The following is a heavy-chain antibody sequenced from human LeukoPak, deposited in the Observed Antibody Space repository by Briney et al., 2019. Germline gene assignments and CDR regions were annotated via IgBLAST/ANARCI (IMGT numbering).Heavy chain of an antibody. D-gene: IGHD3-10*01. CDR3: ARDALWFGAVRHFDY. J-gene: IGHJ4*02. CDR2: ISAYNGNT. Sequence: ASVKVSCKASGYTSTSYGISWVRQAPGQRLECVGGISAYNGNTNYAQKLQGRVTMTTDTSTSTAYMELRSLRSDDTAVYYCARDALWFGAVRHFDYWGQGTLVTVSS. CDR1: GYTSTSYG. V-gene: IGHV1-18*01.